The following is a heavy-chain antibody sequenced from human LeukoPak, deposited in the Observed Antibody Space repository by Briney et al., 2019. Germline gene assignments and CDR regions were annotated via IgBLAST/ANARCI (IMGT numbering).Heavy chain of an antibody. Sequence: ASVKVSCTASGYTFTSYDINWVRQATGQGLEWMGWMNPNSGNTGYAQKFQGRVTMTRNTSISTAYMELSSLRSEDTAVYYCASGYSSRWYFSAYGMDGWGQGTTVTVSS. J-gene: IGHJ6*02. CDR1: GYTFTSYD. CDR2: MNPNSGNT. D-gene: IGHD6-13*01. CDR3: ASGYSSRWYFSAYGMDG. V-gene: IGHV1-8*01.